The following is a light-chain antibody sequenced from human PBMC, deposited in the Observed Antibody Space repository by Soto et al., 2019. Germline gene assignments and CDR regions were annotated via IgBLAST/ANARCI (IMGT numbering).Light chain of an antibody. V-gene: IGLV1-51*02. CDR2: ENN. Sequence: QAVVTQPPSVSAAPGQKVTISCSGSSSNIGNNYVSWYQQLPGTAPKLLIYENNKRPSGIPDRFSGSKSGTSATLGITGLQTGYEADYYCGTWDSSLSESYVFGTGTKLTVL. J-gene: IGLJ1*01. CDR1: SSNIGNNY. CDR3: GTWDSSLSESYV.